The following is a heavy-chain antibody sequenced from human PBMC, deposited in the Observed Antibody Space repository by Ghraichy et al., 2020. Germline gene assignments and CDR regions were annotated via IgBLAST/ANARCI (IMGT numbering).Heavy chain of an antibody. V-gene: IGHV3-74*01. Sequence: GGSLRLSCAASGFIFSNYWMHWVRQAPGKGLVWVSRVNGDGSSTTYADSVKGRFTISRDNAKKTLFLQMNSLRAEDTAGYYCASRIYSNYYFANWGRGTLVTVSP. CDR2: VNGDGSST. CDR3: ASRIYSNYYFAN. D-gene: IGHD4-11*01. CDR1: GFIFSNYW. J-gene: IGHJ4*02.